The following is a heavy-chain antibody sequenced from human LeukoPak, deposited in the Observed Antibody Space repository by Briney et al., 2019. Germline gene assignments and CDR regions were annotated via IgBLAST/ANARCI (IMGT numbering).Heavy chain of an antibody. CDR3: ASTPVMPDIGG. CDR1: GFTFSSYE. CDR2: ISSSGSTI. V-gene: IGHV3-48*03. Sequence: WGSLRLSCAASGFTFSSYEMNWVRQAPGKGLEWVSYISSSGSTIYYADSVKGRFTISRDNAKNSLYPQMNSLRAEDTAVYYCASTPVMPDIGGWGQGTLATVSS. J-gene: IGHJ1*01. D-gene: IGHD2-15*01.